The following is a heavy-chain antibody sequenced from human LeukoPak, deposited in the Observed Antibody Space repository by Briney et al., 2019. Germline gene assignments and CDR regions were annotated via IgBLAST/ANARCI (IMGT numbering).Heavy chain of an antibody. CDR2: MNPNSGNT. CDR3: ARGRYSYGQDAFDI. CDR1: GYTFTSYD. Sequence: GASVKVSCKASGYTFTSYDINWVRQATGQGLEWMGWMNPNSGNTGYAQKFQGRVTMTRNTSISTAYMELSSLRSEDTAVYYCARGRYSYGQDAFDIWGHGTMVTVSS. V-gene: IGHV1-8*01. D-gene: IGHD5-18*01. J-gene: IGHJ3*02.